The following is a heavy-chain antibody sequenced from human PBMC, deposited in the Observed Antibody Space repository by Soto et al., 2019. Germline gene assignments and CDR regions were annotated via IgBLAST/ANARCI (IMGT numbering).Heavy chain of an antibody. J-gene: IGHJ4*02. D-gene: IGHD7-27*01. CDR2: IWYDGSNT. Sequence: QVQLVESGGGVVQPGRSLRLSCAASGFIFSSFGMHWVRQAPGKGLEWVAHIWYDGSNTYYADSVKGRFTISRDNSRNTLYLQMNSLRAEDTAAYHCVRDLLGSGGHFDYWGQGTPVTVSS. V-gene: IGHV3-33*01. CDR1: GFIFSSFG. CDR3: VRDLLGSGGHFDY.